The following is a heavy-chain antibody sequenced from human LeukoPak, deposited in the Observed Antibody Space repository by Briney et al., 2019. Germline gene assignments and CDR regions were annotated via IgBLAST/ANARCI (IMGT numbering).Heavy chain of an antibody. V-gene: IGHV3-48*02. CDR1: GFXFSSYT. Sequence: GGSLRLSCAASGFXFSSYTMNWVRQAPGKGLQWVSTVSASSDTHYSDSVKGRFTISRDNARNSLYLQMNSLRDEDTAVYYCARGGLDAYDYWGQGTLVTVSS. CDR2: VSASSDT. D-gene: IGHD5-24*01. J-gene: IGHJ4*02. CDR3: ARGGLDAYDY.